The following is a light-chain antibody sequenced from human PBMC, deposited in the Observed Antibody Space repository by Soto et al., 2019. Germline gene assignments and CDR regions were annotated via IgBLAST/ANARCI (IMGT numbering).Light chain of an antibody. CDR2: DVT. J-gene: IGLJ1*01. CDR3: CSYAGSYTYV. CDR1: GSDVGGYNY. Sequence: QSALTQPRSVSGSPGQSVTISCTGTGSDVGGYNYVSWYQQYPDKAPKVMIYDVTKRPAGVPDRFSGSKSGNTASLTISGLQADEGADYYCCSYAGSYTYVFGTGTKVTVL. V-gene: IGLV2-11*01.